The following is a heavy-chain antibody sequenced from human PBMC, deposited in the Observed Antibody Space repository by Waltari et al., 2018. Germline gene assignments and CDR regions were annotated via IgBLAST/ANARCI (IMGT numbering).Heavy chain of an antibody. Sequence: QVLLQESGPGLVKPSETLSLTCAVSSDSLRAYSWSWIRQPPGKGLEWIGHISYSGRADYNPSLRSRLTIFIATSKNQLSLSLSSVTAADTAIYYCARLFRNRGSSGFTDWGQGVLVTVS. CDR1: SDSLRAYS. D-gene: IGHD3-10*01. CDR3: ARLFRNRGSSGFTD. J-gene: IGHJ4*02. CDR2: ISYSGRA. V-gene: IGHV4-59*01.